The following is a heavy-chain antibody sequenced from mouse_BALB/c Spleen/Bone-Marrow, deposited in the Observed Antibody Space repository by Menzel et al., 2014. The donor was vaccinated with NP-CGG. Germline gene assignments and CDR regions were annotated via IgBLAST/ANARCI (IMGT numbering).Heavy chain of an antibody. CDR3: ARDDYYAMDY. Sequence: EVMLVESGGGLVLPGGSLRLSCATSGFTFTDYYMSWVRQPPGKALEWLGFISNKANGYTTEYSASVKGRFTISRDNSQSILYLQMNTLRAEDSATYYCARDDYYAMDYWGQGTSVTVSS. CDR1: GFTFTDYY. V-gene: IGHV7-3*02. CDR2: ISNKANGYTT. J-gene: IGHJ4*01.